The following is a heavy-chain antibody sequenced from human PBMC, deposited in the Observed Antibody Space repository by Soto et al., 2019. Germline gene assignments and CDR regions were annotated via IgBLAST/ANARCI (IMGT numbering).Heavy chain of an antibody. Sequence: PSETLSLTCAVYGRSFSGYYWSWIRQPPGKGLEWIGEINHSGSTNYNPSLKSRVTISVDTSKNQFSLKLSSVTAADTAVYYCARAFRRVNYYYYGMDVWGQGTTVTVSS. J-gene: IGHJ6*02. CDR1: GRSFSGYY. CDR2: INHSGST. D-gene: IGHD6-13*01. V-gene: IGHV4-34*01. CDR3: ARAFRRVNYYYYGMDV.